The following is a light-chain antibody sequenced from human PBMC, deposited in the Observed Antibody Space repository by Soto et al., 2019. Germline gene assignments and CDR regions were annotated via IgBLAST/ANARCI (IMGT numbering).Light chain of an antibody. J-gene: IGLJ3*02. CDR1: GSAVGTYNL. V-gene: IGLV2-23*03. CDR3: CSYVDTSAFVR. CDR2: EGN. Sequence: QSALTQPASISGSPGQSITISCTGTGSAVGTYNLVSWYQQHPGKAPNLIIYEGNKRPSGVSRRFSGSKSANTASLTISGLQADDEAEYDCCSYVDTSAFVRFGGGTKLTVL.